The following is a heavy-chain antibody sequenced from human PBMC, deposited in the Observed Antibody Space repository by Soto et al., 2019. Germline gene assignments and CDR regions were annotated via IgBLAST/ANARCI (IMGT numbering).Heavy chain of an antibody. CDR2: INAGNGNT. CDR1: GYTFTSYA. CDR3: AREPLYYDSSGYLYPFDY. D-gene: IGHD3-22*01. J-gene: IGHJ4*02. V-gene: IGHV1-3*05. Sequence: QVQLVQSGAEEKKPGASVKVSCKASGYTFTSYAMHWVRQAPGQRLEWMGWINAGNGNTKYSQKFQGRVTITRDTSASTAYMELSSLRSEDTAVYYCAREPLYYDSSGYLYPFDYWGQGTLVTVSS.